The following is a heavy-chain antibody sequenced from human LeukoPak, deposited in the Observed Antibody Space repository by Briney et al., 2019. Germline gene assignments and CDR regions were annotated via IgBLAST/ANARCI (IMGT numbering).Heavy chain of an antibody. CDR1: GYTFTSYG. J-gene: IGHJ5*02. CDR2: ISAYNGNT. V-gene: IGHV1-18*01. D-gene: IGHD3-16*02. CDR3: ARGITFGGVIAKARWFDP. Sequence: ASVKVSCKASGYTFTSYGISWVRQAPGQGLEWMGWISAYNGNTNYAQKFQGRVTMTRDTSVSTAYMELSRLRSDDTAVYYCARGITFGGVIAKARWFDPWGQGTLVTVSS.